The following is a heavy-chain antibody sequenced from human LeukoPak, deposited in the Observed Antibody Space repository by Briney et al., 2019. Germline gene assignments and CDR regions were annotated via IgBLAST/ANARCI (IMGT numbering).Heavy chain of an antibody. CDR3: ARGDNWDYYFYMDV. CDR2: ISYDGSNK. Sequence: GGSLRLSCAASGFTFSSYAMSWVRQAPGKGLEWVAVISYDGSNKYYADSVKGRFTISRDNSKNSLYLQMSSLRAEDTAVYYCARGDNWDYYFYMDVWGKGTTVTVSS. J-gene: IGHJ6*03. D-gene: IGHD1-1*01. CDR1: GFTFSSYA. V-gene: IGHV3-30*04.